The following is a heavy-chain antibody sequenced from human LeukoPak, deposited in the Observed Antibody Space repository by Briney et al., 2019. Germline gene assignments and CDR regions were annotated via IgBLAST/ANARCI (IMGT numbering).Heavy chain of an antibody. J-gene: IGHJ4*02. Sequence: GGSLRLSCAASGFTFSSYGMHWVRQAPGKGLEWVAFIRYDGSNKYYADSVKGRFTISRDNSKNTLYLQMNSLRAEDTAVYYCARDIGGEYSSSGFDYWGQGTLVTVSS. CDR3: ARDIGGEYSSSGFDY. CDR2: IRYDGSNK. D-gene: IGHD6-13*01. V-gene: IGHV3-30*02. CDR1: GFTFSSYG.